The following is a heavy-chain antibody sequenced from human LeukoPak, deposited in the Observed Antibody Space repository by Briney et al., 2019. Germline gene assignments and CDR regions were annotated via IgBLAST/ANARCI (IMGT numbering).Heavy chain of an antibody. CDR3: ARGGKSEVGTCDH. Sequence: ASVKVSCKASGYTFTGYYAQWVRQAPGQGLEWMGWINPISGDTHYAPKFQGRVTMTRDTSISTAYMELTRLTSDDTAVYFCARGGKSEVGTCDHWGQGTLATVSS. J-gene: IGHJ4*02. V-gene: IGHV1-2*02. D-gene: IGHD1-26*01. CDR1: GYTFTGYY. CDR2: INPISGDT.